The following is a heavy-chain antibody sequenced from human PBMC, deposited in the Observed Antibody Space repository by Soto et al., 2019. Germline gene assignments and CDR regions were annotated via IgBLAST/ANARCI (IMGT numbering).Heavy chain of an antibody. V-gene: IGHV4-34*01. CDR2: INHSGST. CDR3: ARARKQLQRPRYFDY. J-gene: IGHJ4*02. D-gene: IGHD6-6*01. Sequence: QVQLQQWGAGLLKPSETLSLTCAVYGGSFSGYYWSWIRQPPGKGLEWIGEINHSGSTNYNPSLKSRVTISVDTSKNQFSLKLSSVTAADTAVYYCARARKQLQRPRYFDYWGQGTLVTVSS. CDR1: GGSFSGYY.